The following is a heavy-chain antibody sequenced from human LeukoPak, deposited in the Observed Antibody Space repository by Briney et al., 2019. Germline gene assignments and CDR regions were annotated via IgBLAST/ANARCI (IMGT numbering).Heavy chain of an antibody. CDR1: GGSISSSSYY. CDR2: IYYSGST. Sequence: ESSETLSLTCTVSGGSISSSSYYWGWIRQPPGKGLEWIGSIYYSGSTYYNPSLKSRVTISVDTSKNQFSLKLSSVTAADTAVYYCARSITMVRGVSAFDIWGQGTMVTVSS. CDR3: ARSITMVRGVSAFDI. V-gene: IGHV4-39*07. J-gene: IGHJ3*02. D-gene: IGHD3-10*01.